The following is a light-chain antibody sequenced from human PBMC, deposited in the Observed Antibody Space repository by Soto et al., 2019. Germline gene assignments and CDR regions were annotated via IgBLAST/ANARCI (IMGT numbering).Light chain of an antibody. J-gene: IGLJ1*01. CDR2: DVS. CDR1: XXDVGGYKS. Sequence: QSVLTQPASVSGSPGQSITISCXXXXXDVGGYKSVAWYQHNPGKAPKLMIYDVSKRPSGVSSRFSGSKSANTASLSISGLQTEDEADYYCSSYTTSNTLVFGTGTKLTVL. CDR3: SSYTTSNTLV. V-gene: IGLV2-14*01.